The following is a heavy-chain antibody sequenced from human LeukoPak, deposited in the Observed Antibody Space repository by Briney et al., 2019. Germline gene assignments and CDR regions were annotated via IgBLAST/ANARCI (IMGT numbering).Heavy chain of an antibody. V-gene: IGHV3-23*01. CDR1: GFAFSNCG. CDR3: AKERMYNNGWFSP. Sequence: GGSLRLSCAASGFAFSNCGMGWVRQAPGRGLEWVSSIGGNSGIQTYYTDSVKGRFTISRDNSKDTPYLQMDSLRAEDTAVYYCAKERMYNNGWFSPWGQGTLVTVSS. CDR2: IGGNSGIQT. J-gene: IGHJ5*02. D-gene: IGHD1-14*01.